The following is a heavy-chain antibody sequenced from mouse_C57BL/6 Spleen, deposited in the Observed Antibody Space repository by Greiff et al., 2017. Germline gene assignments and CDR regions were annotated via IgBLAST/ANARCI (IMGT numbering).Heavy chain of an antibody. J-gene: IGHJ2*01. CDR1: GYTFTSYW. CDR3: AISITTVVATDY. CDR2: IHPSDSDT. Sequence: QVQLQQPGAELVKPGASVKVSCKASGYTFTSYWMHWVKQRPGQGLEWIGRIHPSDSDTNYNQKFKGKATLTVDKSSSTAYLQLSSLTSEDSAVYYCAISITTVVATDYWGQGTTLTVSS. D-gene: IGHD1-1*01. V-gene: IGHV1-74*01.